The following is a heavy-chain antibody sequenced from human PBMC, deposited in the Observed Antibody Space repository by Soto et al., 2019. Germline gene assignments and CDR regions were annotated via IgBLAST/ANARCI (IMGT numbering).Heavy chain of an antibody. D-gene: IGHD5-18*01. J-gene: IGHJ6*02. CDR3: ARERGYRYGLFGMDV. V-gene: IGHV3-23*01. CDR1: GFTFSSYA. CDR2: ISGSGGST. Sequence: EVQLLESGGGLVQPGGSLRLSCAASGFTFSSYAMSWVRQAPGKGLEWVSAISGSGGSTYYADSVKGRFTISRDKSKNTLYLQMNSLRAEDTAVYYCARERGYRYGLFGMDVWGQGTTVTVSS.